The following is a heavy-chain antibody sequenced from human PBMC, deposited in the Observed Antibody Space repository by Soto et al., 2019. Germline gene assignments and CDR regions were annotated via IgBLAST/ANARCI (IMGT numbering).Heavy chain of an antibody. D-gene: IGHD6-13*01. V-gene: IGHV4-4*02. CDR1: GGSISSSNW. CDR2: IYHSAST. J-gene: IGHJ4*02. Sequence: QVQLQESGPGLVKPSGTLSLTCAVSGGSISSSNWWSWVRQPPGKGLEWIGEIYHSASTNYNPSLKLRVTISVDKSKTQFYRKLSSGTAADTAVDYWARCIAAAGPIDYWGQGTLVTVSS. CDR3: ARCIAAAGPIDY.